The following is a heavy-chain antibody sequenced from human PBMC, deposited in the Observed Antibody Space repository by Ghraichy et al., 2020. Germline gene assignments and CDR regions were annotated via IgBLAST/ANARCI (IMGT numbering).Heavy chain of an antibody. CDR1: GGSISSYY. J-gene: IGHJ2*01. V-gene: IGHV4-4*09. Sequence: SETLSLTCTVSGGSISSYYWSWIRQPPGKGLEWIGYIYTSGSTNYNPSLKSRVTISVDTSKNQFSLKLSSVTAADTAVYYCARRSGAYCGGDCYSLYWYFDLWGRGTLVTVSS. CDR2: IYTSGST. CDR3: ARRSGAYCGGDCYSLYWYFDL. D-gene: IGHD2-21*02.